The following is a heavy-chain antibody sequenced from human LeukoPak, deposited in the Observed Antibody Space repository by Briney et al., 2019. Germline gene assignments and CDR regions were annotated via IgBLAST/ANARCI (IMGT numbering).Heavy chain of an antibody. CDR3: AKDQRGAVTTSC. D-gene: IGHD4-11*01. CDR1: GFTFSSYA. V-gene: IGHV3-23*01. Sequence: GGSLRLSCAASGFTFSSYAMSWVRQAPEKGLEWVSTISGSGAGTYYADSVKGRFTISRDNSKNTLFLQMNSLRADDTAVYYSAKDQRGAVTTSCWGQGTLVTVSS. J-gene: IGHJ4*02. CDR2: ISGSGAGT.